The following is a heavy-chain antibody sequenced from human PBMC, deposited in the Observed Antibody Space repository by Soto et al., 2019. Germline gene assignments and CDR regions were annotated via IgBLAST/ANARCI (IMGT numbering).Heavy chain of an antibody. V-gene: IGHV4-59*01. J-gene: IGHJ5*02. CDR1: GGSISSYY. D-gene: IGHD3-9*01. Sequence: ASETLSLTCTVSGGSISSYYWSWIRQPPGKGLEWIGYIYYSGSTNYNPSLKSRVTISVDTSKNQFSLKLSSVTAADTAVYYCARGYDILTGYYHWLDPWGQGTLVTVSS. CDR3: ARGYDILTGYYHWLDP. CDR2: IYYSGST.